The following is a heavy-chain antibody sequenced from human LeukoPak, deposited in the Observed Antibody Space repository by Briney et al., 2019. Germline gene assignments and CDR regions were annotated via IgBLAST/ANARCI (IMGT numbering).Heavy chain of an antibody. V-gene: IGHV4-30-2*02. CDR2: IYHSGST. CDR3: ATENSDRVFDY. CDR1: GDSISSGGSS. J-gene: IGHJ4*02. Sequence: SETLSLTCAVSGDSISSGGSSWSWIRQPPGKGLEWIGYIYHSGSTYYNPSLKSRVTISLDRSKKHFSLKLSSVTPADTAVYYCATENSDRVFDYWGQGTLVTVSS. D-gene: IGHD3-16*02.